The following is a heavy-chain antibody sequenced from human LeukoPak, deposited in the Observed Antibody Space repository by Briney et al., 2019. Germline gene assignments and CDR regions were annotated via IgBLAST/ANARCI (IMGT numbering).Heavy chain of an antibody. V-gene: IGHV4-59*08. J-gene: IGHJ3*02. CDR2: IYYSGST. Sequence: SETLSLTCTVSGGSISTYYWNWIRQPSGKGLEWIGHIYYSGSTNYNPSLKSRVTISVDTSKNQFSLKLNSVTAADTAVYYCVRLTQNPDLFAAAVGDVFDIWGQGTVVTVSS. D-gene: IGHD6-13*01. CDR1: GGSISTYY. CDR3: VRLTQNPDLFAAAVGDVFDI.